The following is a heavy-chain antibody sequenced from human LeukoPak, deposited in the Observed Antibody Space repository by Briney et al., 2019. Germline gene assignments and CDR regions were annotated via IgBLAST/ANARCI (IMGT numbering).Heavy chain of an antibody. D-gene: IGHD1-14*01. V-gene: IGHV3-7*01. CDR2: IDRDGGVR. Sequence: PGGSLRLSCAASGFSFSSYWMSWVRQTPENGLEFVGNIDRDGGVRNYMDSLRGRCTISRDNGKKSLYLEINRLRADDTAVYYCARDPGSSAFDLGGRGALVTVSS. CDR1: GFSFSSYW. CDR3: ARDPGSSAFDL. J-gene: IGHJ4*02.